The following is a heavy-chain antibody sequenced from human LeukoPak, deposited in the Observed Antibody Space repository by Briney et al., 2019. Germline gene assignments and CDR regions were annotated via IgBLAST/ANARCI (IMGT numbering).Heavy chain of an antibody. V-gene: IGHV3-23*01. CDR3: AKDYGDLKEDF. D-gene: IGHD4-17*01. Sequence: GGSLRLSCAASGLTFSRHAMSWVRQAPGTGLEWVSSISGSGGSTYYADSVKGRFTISRDNAKNTLYLQMNSLRAEDTAVYYCAKDYGDLKEDFWGQGTQVTVSS. CDR2: ISGSGGST. CDR1: GLTFSRHA. J-gene: IGHJ4*02.